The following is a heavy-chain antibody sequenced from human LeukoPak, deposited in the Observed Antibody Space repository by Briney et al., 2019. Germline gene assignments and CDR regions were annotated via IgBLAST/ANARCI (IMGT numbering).Heavy chain of an antibody. J-gene: IGHJ6*02. CDR3: ARVGEYYDILTGYYYYYGMDV. D-gene: IGHD3-9*01. Sequence: ASVKVSCKVSGYTLPELSMHWVRQAPGKGLEWVGGFDPEDGETIYAQKFQGRVTMTEDTSTDTAYMELSSLRSEDTAVYYCARVGEYYDILTGYYYYYGMDVWGQGTTVTVSS. V-gene: IGHV1-24*01. CDR2: FDPEDGET. CDR1: GYTLPELS.